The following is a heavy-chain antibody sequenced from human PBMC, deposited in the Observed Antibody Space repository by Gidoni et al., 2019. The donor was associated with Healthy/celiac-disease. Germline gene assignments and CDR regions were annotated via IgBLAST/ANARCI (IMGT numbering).Heavy chain of an antibody. CDR3: TRDGWFDP. J-gene: IGHJ5*02. CDR1: GFTFGDYA. CDR2: SRSKAYGGTT. V-gene: IGHV3-49*03. Sequence: EVQLVESGVGLVQPGRSLRLSCTASGFTFGDYAMSWFRQDPGKGLEWVSFSRSKAYGGTTEYAASVKGRFTISRDDSKSIAYLQMNSLKTDDTAVDDWTRDGWFDPWGQGTLVTVSA.